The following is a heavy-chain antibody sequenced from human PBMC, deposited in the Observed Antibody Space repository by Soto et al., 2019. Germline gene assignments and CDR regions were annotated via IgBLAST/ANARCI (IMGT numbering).Heavy chain of an antibody. D-gene: IGHD2-15*01. CDR2: INPNSGGT. J-gene: IGHJ5*02. CDR1: GYTFTGYY. CDR3: ARASGYCSGGSCLWFDP. V-gene: IGHV1-2*04. Sequence: ASVKVSCKASGYTFTGYYMHWVRQAPGQGLEWMGWINPNSGGTNYAQKFQGWVTMTRDTSISTAYMELSRLRSDDTAVYYCARASGYCSGGSCLWFDPWGQGTLVTVSS.